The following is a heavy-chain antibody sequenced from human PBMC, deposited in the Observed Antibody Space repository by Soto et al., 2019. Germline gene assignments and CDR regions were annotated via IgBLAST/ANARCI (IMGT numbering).Heavy chain of an antibody. CDR3: AGGGIRAYFDSTGYDGL. D-gene: IGHD3-22*01. V-gene: IGHV1-69*01. J-gene: IGHJ4*02. Sequence: QVQLVQSGAEVRKPGSSVKVSCQASGGTLNNYAFTWVRQTHGQGLEWMGGIIRMFGTTNYAQKFQGRLTITADESTSIAYMVMTSLRSEDTLVYYCAGGGIRAYFDSTGYDGLWGQGNLVIVSS. CDR2: IIRMFGTT. CDR1: GGTLNNYA.